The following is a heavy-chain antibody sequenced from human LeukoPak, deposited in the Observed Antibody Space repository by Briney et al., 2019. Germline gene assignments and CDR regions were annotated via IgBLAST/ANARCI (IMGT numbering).Heavy chain of an antibody. V-gene: IGHV3-30*18. J-gene: IGHJ4*02. CDR3: AKDHGESYYGSGSLFDY. D-gene: IGHD3-10*01. Sequence: GSLLLSCAASGFTFSSYGMHCVRQAPGKGLEGVAVISYDGSNKYYADSVKGRFTISRDNSKNTLYLQMNSLRAEDTAVYYCAKDHGESYYGSGSLFDYWGQGTLVTVSS. CDR1: GFTFSSYG. CDR2: ISYDGSNK.